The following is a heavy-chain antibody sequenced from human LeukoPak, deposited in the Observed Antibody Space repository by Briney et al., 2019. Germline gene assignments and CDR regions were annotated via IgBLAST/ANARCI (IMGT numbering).Heavy chain of an antibody. CDR3: ARDDDNCYDSTLLDY. V-gene: IGHV3-48*03. Sequence: GGSLRLSCAASGFTFSSYEMNWVRQAPGKGLEWVSYISSSGSTIYYADSVKGRFTISRDNAKNSLYLQMNSLRAEDTAVYYCARDDDNCYDSTLLDYWGQGTLVTVSS. CDR1: GFTFSSYE. J-gene: IGHJ4*02. CDR2: ISSSGSTI. D-gene: IGHD3-22*01.